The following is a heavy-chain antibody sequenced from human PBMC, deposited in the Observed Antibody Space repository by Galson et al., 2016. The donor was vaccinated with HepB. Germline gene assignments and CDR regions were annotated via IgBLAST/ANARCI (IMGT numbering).Heavy chain of an antibody. CDR3: ARGRGKLDF. CDR2: INYSGTT. J-gene: IGHJ4*02. D-gene: IGHD3-16*01. CDR1: NGSFRGYY. Sequence: ETLSLTCAVYNGSFRGYYWSWIRQPPGRGLEWIGEINYSGTTNYNQSLKSRVTIFVDTSNKQCSLKLKSVTAADTAVYYCARGRGKLDFWGQGILATVSS. V-gene: IGHV4-34*01.